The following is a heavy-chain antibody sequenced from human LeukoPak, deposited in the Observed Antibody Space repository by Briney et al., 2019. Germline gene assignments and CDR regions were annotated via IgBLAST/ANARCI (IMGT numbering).Heavy chain of an antibody. CDR3: ARDSFGVRGFDH. D-gene: IGHD3-10*01. Sequence: ASVKVSCKASGGTFSSYAISWVRQASGEGFEWMGIVDPSGDIATYAQKFQGRVTLTTDTSTSIFYMELSSLRSEDTAIYYCARDSFGVRGFDHWGQGTPVTVSS. V-gene: IGHV1-69*04. J-gene: IGHJ4*02. CDR2: VDPSGDIA. CDR1: GGTFSSYA.